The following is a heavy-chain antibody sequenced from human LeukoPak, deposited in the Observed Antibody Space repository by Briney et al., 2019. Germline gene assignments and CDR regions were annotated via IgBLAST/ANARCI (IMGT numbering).Heavy chain of an antibody. CDR1: GFTFSSYS. D-gene: IGHD3-22*01. J-gene: IGHJ4*02. Sequence: GGSLRLSCAASGFTFSSYSMHWVRQAPGKGLEWLAVILYDGSMQYYAESMKGRLTISRDNSRNTVYMQMSSLRTEDTAVYYCARDPRGPTTYDSSARDSLDYWGQGALVTVSS. CDR3: ARDPRGPTTYDSSARDSLDY. CDR2: ILYDGSMQ. V-gene: IGHV3-30*03.